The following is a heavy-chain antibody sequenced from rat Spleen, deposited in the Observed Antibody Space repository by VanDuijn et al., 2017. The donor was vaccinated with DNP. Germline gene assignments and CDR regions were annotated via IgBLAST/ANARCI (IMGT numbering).Heavy chain of an antibody. V-gene: IGHV2S75*01. CDR3: TYNNYY. D-gene: IGHD1-10*01. CDR2: IWGHGNT. Sequence: QVQLKESGPGLVQPSQTLSLTCTVSGFSLTNYGVIWVRQSPGKGLEWMGIIWGHGNTDYNSALKSRLSINRDTSKSQVFLKMNSLQTDDTAIYFCTYNNYYWGQGVMVTVSS. J-gene: IGHJ2*01. CDR1: GFSLTNYG.